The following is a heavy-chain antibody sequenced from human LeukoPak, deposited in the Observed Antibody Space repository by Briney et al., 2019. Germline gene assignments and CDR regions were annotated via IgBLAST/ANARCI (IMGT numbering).Heavy chain of an antibody. Sequence: GVSKKSRSRSWIQHYKRKGLEWIGYIYTSGSTNYNPSLKSRVTISVDTSKNQFSLKLSSVTAADTAVYYCARQGDDSSGYYIDYWGQGTLVTVSS. J-gene: IGHJ4*02. CDR2: IYTSGST. D-gene: IGHD3-22*01. V-gene: IGHV4-4*09. CDR1: GVSKKSRS. CDR3: ARQGDDSSGYYIDY.